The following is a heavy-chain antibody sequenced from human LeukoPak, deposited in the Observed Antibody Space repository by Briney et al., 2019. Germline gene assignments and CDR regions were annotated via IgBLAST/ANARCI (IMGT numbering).Heavy chain of an antibody. J-gene: IGHJ4*02. D-gene: IGHD4-23*01. Sequence: ASVKVSCKASGGTSNSHAISWVRQAPGQGLEWMGWINPNSGGTNYAQKFQGRVTMTRDTSISTAYMELSRLRSDDTAVYYCARSFGGYGGNSCLYWGQGTLVTVSS. V-gene: IGHV1-2*02. CDR2: INPNSGGT. CDR1: GGTSNSHA. CDR3: ARSFGGYGGNSCLY.